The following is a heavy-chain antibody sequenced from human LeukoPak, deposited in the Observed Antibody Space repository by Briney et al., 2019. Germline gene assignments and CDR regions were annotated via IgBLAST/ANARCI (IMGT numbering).Heavy chain of an antibody. Sequence: GGSLRLSCAASGFTFSSYSMNWVRQAPGKGLEWVSSISSSSSYIYYADSVKGRFTISRDNAKNSLYLQMNSLRAEDTAVYYCARVKFSGYYGSGSYSSLDAFDIWGQGTMVTVPS. V-gene: IGHV3-21*01. CDR2: ISSSSSYI. CDR1: GFTFSSYS. D-gene: IGHD3-10*01. J-gene: IGHJ3*02. CDR3: ARVKFSGYYGSGSYSSLDAFDI.